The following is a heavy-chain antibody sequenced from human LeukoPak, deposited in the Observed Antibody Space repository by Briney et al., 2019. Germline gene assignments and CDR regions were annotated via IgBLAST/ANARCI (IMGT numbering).Heavy chain of an antibody. CDR3: ARHVPLSWFDP. CDR1: GGSITNYY. V-gene: IGHV4-34*01. CDR2: INHSGST. Sequence: SETLSLTCTVSGGSITNYYWSWIRQPPGKGLEWIGEINHSGSTNYNPSLKSRVTISVDTSKNQFSLKLSSVTAADTAVYYCARHVPLSWFDPWGQGTLVTVSS. J-gene: IGHJ5*02.